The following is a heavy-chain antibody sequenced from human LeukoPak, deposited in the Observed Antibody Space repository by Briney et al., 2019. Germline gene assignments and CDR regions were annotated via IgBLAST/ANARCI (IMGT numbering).Heavy chain of an antibody. CDR3: ARGGVVGAYLDY. D-gene: IGHD1-26*01. V-gene: IGHV1-69*13. Sequence: ASVKVSCKASGGTFSSYAISWVRQAPGQGLEWMGGIIPIFGTANYAQKVQGRVTITADESTSTAYMELSSLRSEDTAVYYCARGGVVGAYLDYWGQGTLVTVSS. CDR2: IIPIFGTA. CDR1: GGTFSSYA. J-gene: IGHJ4*02.